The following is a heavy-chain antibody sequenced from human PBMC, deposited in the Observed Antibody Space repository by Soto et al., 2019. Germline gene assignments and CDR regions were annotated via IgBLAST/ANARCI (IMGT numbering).Heavy chain of an antibody. D-gene: IGHD6-13*01. CDR3: AGSIAAACTSWYFAL. Sequence: EVQLLESGGGLVQPGGSLRLSCAASGFTFSSYAMSWVRQAPGKGLEWVSAISGSGGSTYYADSVKGRFTISRDNSKNTLYLQMNSRRAEDTAVYYCAGSIAAACTSWYFALWGRGTLVTVSS. J-gene: IGHJ2*01. CDR2: ISGSGGST. V-gene: IGHV3-23*01. CDR1: GFTFSSYA.